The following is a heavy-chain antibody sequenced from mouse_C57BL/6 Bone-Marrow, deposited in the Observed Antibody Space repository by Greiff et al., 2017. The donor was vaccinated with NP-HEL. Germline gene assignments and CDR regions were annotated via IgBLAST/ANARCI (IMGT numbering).Heavy chain of an antibody. V-gene: IGHV1-54*01. J-gene: IGHJ2*01. D-gene: IGHD1-1*01. CDR1: GYAFTNYL. Sequence: QVHVKQSGAELVRPGTSVKVSCKASGYAFTNYLIEWVKQRPGQGLEWIGVINPGSGGTNYNEKFKGKATLNADKSSSTAYMQLSSLTSEDSAVYVCAREEVLVYLDYWGQGTTLTVSS. CDR2: INPGSGGT. CDR3: AREEVLVYLDY.